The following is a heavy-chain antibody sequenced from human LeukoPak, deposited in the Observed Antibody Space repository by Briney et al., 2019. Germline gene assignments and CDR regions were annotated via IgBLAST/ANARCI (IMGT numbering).Heavy chain of an antibody. CDR1: GFTFSSYA. CDR2: ISSSGSTI. CDR3: ARGTWQWLMYYFDY. D-gene: IGHD6-19*01. Sequence: GGSLRLSCAASGFTFSSYAMSWVRQAPGKGLEWVSYISSSGSTIYYADSVKGRFTISRDNAKNSLYLQMNSLRAEDTAVYYCARGTWQWLMYYFDYWGQGTLVTVSS. J-gene: IGHJ4*02. V-gene: IGHV3-48*04.